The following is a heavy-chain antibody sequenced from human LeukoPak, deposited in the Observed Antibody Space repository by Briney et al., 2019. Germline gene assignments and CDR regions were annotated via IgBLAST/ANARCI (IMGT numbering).Heavy chain of an antibody. D-gene: IGHD4-17*01. CDR3: ARDRGGRTGDGLDF. CDR1: GGSISSGDYY. J-gene: IGHJ4*02. Sequence: SETLTLTCTVSGGSISSGDYYWSWIRQHPGKGLEWIGYIYYSGSTYYNPSLKSRVTISVDTSKNQFSLILSSVTAADTAVYYCARDRGGRTGDGLDFWGQGTLVTVSS. V-gene: IGHV4-31*03. CDR2: IYYSGST.